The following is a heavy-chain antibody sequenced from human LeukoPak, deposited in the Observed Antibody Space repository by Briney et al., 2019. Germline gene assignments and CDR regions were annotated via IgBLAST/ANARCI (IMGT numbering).Heavy chain of an antibody. D-gene: IGHD6-19*01. V-gene: IGHV1-3*01. J-gene: IGHJ6*02. CDR3: ARGDSSGWYDYYGMDV. CDR2: INAGNGNT. Sequence: ASVKVSCRASGYTFTSYAMHWVRQAPGQRREWMGWINAGNGNTKYSQKFQGRVTITRDTSASTAYMELSSLRSEDTAVYYCARGDSSGWYDYYGMDVWGQGTTVTVSS. CDR1: GYTFTSYA.